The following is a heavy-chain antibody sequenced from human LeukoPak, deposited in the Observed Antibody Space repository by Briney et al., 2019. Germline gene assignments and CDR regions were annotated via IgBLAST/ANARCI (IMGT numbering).Heavy chain of an antibody. CDR2: IYYSGST. D-gene: IGHD6-19*01. CDR3: ARERGSGWYDMAFDY. CDR1: GGSISSHY. V-gene: IGHV4-59*11. Sequence: SETLSLTCTVSGGSISSHYWSWIRQPPGKGLEWIGYIYYSGSTNYKPSLKSRVTMSVDTSKNQFSLRLTSVTAADTAVYYCARERGSGWYDMAFDYWGQGTLVTVSS. J-gene: IGHJ4*02.